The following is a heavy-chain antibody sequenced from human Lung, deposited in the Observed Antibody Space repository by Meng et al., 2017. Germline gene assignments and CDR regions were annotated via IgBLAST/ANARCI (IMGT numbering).Heavy chain of an antibody. CDR3: AREAVTTYTLDY. J-gene: IGHJ4*02. CDR2: IYYSGST. Sequence: SETLSLTCTVSGGSISSGGYYWSWIRQHPGKGLEWSGYIYYSGSTYYNPSLKSRVTISVDTSKNQFSLKLSSVTAADTAVYYCAREAVTTYTLDYWGQGTLVTVSS. CDR1: GGSISSGGYY. D-gene: IGHD4-17*01. V-gene: IGHV4-31*03.